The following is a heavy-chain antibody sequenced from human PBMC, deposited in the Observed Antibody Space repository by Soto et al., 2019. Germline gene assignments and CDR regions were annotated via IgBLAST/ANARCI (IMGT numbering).Heavy chain of an antibody. CDR1: GGSFSGYY. V-gene: IGHV4-34*01. D-gene: IGHD3-22*01. CDR2: INHSGST. Sequence: PSETLSLTCAVYGGSFSGYYWSWIRQPPGKGLEWIGEINHSGSTNYNPSLKSRVTISVDTSKNRFSLKLSSVTAADTAVYYCARRRIRYDDSSGPWYFDLWGRGTLVTVSS. J-gene: IGHJ2*01. CDR3: ARRRIRYDDSSGPWYFDL.